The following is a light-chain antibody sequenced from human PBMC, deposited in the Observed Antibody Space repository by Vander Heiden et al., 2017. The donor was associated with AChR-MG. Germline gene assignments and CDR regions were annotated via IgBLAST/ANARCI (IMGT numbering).Light chain of an antibody. CDR2: AAS. CDR3: QQSYSTPWT. Sequence: DIQITQSPSSLSASVGDRVTITCRASQSMSSYLNWYQQKPGKAPKLLIYAASSLESGVPSRFSGSGSGTDFTLTISSLQPEDFATYYCQQSYSTPWTFGQGTKVEIK. CDR1: QSMSSY. V-gene: IGKV1-39*01. J-gene: IGKJ1*01.